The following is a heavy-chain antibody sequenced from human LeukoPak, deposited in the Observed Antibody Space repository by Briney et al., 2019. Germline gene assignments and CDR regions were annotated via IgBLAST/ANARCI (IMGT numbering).Heavy chain of an antibody. V-gene: IGHV3-48*02. J-gene: IGHJ4*02. CDR1: GFTFSTYN. D-gene: IGHD4-17*01. CDR3: ARDTTAWVY. Sequence: GSLRLSCAASGFTFSTYNMNWVRQAPGKGLEWVSYISSSSSTIKYADSVKGRFTISRDNANNSLYLQMSSLRDEDTAVYYCARDTTAWVYWGQGTLVTVSS. CDR2: ISSSSSTI.